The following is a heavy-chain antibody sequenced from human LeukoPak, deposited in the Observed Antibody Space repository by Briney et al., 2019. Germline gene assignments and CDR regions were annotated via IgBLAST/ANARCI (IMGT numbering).Heavy chain of an antibody. Sequence: PSETLSLTCAVYGGSFSGYYWSWIRQPPGKGLEWIGEINHSGSTNYNPSLKSRVTISVDTSKNQFSLKLSSVTAADTAVYYCARGGAGWSGYYLGYYYYMDVWGKGTTVTVSS. CDR1: GGSFSGYY. V-gene: IGHV4-34*01. CDR2: INHSGST. CDR3: ARGGAGWSGYYLGYYYYMDV. D-gene: IGHD3-3*01. J-gene: IGHJ6*03.